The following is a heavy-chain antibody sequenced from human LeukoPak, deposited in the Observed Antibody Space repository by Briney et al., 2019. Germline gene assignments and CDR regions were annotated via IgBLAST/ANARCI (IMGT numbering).Heavy chain of an antibody. J-gene: IGHJ4*02. V-gene: IGHV3-48*02. CDR1: GFTFSSHA. CDR3: ARRGGLTFDY. Sequence: SGGSLRLSCVASGFTFSSHAMTWVRQAPGKGLEWVSYISSSSSTIYYADSVKGRFTISRDNAKNSLYLQMNSLRDEDTAVYYCARRGGLTFDYWGQGTLVTVSS. CDR2: ISSSSSTI. D-gene: IGHD3-16*01.